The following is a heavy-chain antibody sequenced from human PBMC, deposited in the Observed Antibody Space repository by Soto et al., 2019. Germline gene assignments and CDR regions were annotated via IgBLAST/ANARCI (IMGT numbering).Heavy chain of an antibody. CDR3: ARYRGDYINWFDP. Sequence: SETLSLTCTVSGGSISSGGYFWSWIRQHPGKGLEWIGYINYSGTTYYNPSLKSRVAISVDTSKNQFSLKLSSVTAADTAVYYCARYRGDYINWFDPWGQGTLVTVSS. D-gene: IGHD4-17*01. CDR2: INYSGTT. CDR1: GGSISSGGYF. V-gene: IGHV4-31*03. J-gene: IGHJ5*02.